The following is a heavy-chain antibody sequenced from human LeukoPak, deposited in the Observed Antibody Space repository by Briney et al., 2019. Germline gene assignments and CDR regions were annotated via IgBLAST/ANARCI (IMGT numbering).Heavy chain of an antibody. Sequence: GGSLRLSCAASGFTFSSYWMSWVRQAPGKGLEWVANIKQDGSEKYYVDSVKGRFTISRDNAKNSLYLEMNSLRDEDTAVYYCAREGEYSDAFDIWGQGTMVTVSS. CDR2: IKQDGSEK. J-gene: IGHJ3*02. CDR3: AREGEYSDAFDI. CDR1: GFTFSSYW. V-gene: IGHV3-7*01. D-gene: IGHD2-15*01.